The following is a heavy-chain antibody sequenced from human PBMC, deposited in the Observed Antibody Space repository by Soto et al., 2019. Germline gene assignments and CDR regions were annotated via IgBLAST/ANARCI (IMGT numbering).Heavy chain of an antibody. CDR2: IYHSGSI. CDR3: ASIAARLGDFDY. D-gene: IGHD6-6*01. Sequence: PSETLSLTCAVSGGSISSNNWWSWVRQPPGKGLEWIGEIYHSGSINYNPSLNSRVTISVDKSKNHFSLNLISVTAADTAVYYCASIAARLGDFDYWGQGTLVT. CDR1: GGSISSNNW. V-gene: IGHV4-4*02. J-gene: IGHJ4*02.